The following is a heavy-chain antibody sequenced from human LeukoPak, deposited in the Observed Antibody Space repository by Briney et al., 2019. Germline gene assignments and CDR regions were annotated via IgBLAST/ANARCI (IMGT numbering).Heavy chain of an antibody. V-gene: IGHV4-59*01. CDR3: ATGGLRYCSTTSCLGY. Sequence: PSETLSLTCTVSGGSLSKYYWSWIRQAPGTGLEWIGDIYYSGSTSYNPPLRSRVTMSVDTSKKFFSLHMTSVTAADTAVYYCATGGLRYCSTTSCLGYWGQGTLVTVAS. D-gene: IGHD2-2*01. CDR1: GGSLSKYY. CDR2: IYYSGST. J-gene: IGHJ4*02.